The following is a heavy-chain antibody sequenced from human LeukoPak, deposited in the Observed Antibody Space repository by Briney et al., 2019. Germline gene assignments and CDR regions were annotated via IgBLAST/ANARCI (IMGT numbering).Heavy chain of an antibody. D-gene: IGHD3-10*01. V-gene: IGHV1-69*05. J-gene: IGHJ4*02. CDR2: IIPIFGTA. CDR3: AREEGDYPGYYFDY. CDR1: GGTFSSYA. Sequence: GASVKVSCKASGGTFSSYAISWVRQAPGQGLEWMGRIIPIFGTANYAQKFQGRVTITTDESTSTAYMELSSLRSEDTAVYYCAREEGDYPGYYFDYSGQGTLVTVSS.